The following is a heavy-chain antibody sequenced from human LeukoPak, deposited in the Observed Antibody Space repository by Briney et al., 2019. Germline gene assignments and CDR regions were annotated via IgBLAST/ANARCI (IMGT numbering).Heavy chain of an antibody. D-gene: IGHD3-22*01. CDR1: GFTFDDYA. CDR3: AKGSYDSSGYYHWYFDL. Sequence: PGGSLRLSCAASGFTFDDYAMHWVRQAPGKGLEWVSGISWNSGSIGYADSVKGRFTISRDNAKNSLYLQMNSLRAEDTALYYCAKGSYDSSGYYHWYFDLWGRGTLVTVSP. V-gene: IGHV3-9*01. J-gene: IGHJ2*01. CDR2: ISWNSGSI.